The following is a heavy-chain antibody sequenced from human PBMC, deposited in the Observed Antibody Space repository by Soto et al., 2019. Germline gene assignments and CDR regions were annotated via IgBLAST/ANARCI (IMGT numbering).Heavy chain of an antibody. J-gene: IGHJ4*02. V-gene: IGHV3-15*07. CDR2: IKNKRDGGTT. Sequence: EVQLVESGGVLVEPGGSLRLSCAASGFTFIDAWMNWVRQAPGKVLEWVGRIKNKRDGGTTYYAAPVKGRFTISRDDSKNTVYLQMDSLKTEDTAVYYCTYGRGRGGYDRIDYWGQGTLVTVSS. D-gene: IGHD3-3*01. CDR1: GFTFIDAW. CDR3: TYGRGRGGYDRIDY.